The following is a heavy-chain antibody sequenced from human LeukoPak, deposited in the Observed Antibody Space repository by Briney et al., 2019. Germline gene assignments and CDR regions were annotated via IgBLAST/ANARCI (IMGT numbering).Heavy chain of an antibody. V-gene: IGHV3-7*03. D-gene: IGHD3-16*02. CDR2: IKEDGSEK. CDR1: GFTFSYYW. Sequence: GGSLRLSCAASGFTFSYYWMTWVRQAPGKGLKWVANIKEDGSEKYYVDSVKGRFTISRDNSKNTLYLQMNSLRAEDTAVYYCAKVGFVWGSYRYPDPAGYFDYWGQGTLVTVSS. CDR3: AKVGFVWGSYRYPDPAGYFDY. J-gene: IGHJ4*02.